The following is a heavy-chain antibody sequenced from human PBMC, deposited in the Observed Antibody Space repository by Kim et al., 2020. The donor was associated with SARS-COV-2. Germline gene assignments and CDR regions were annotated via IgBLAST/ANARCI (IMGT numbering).Heavy chain of an antibody. D-gene: IGHD1-26*01. Sequence: GGSLRLSCAASGFTFSSYGMHWVRQAPGKGLEWVAVISYDGSNKYYADSVKGRFTISRDNSKNTLYLQMNSLRAEDTAVYYCARNGGVGATDIDYWGQGTLVTVSS. CDR1: GFTFSSYG. J-gene: IGHJ4*02. CDR3: ARNGGVGATDIDY. CDR2: ISYDGSNK. V-gene: IGHV3-33*05.